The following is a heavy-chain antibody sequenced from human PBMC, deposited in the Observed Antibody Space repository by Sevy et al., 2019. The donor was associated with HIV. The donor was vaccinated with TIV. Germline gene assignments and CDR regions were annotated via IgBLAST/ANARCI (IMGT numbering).Heavy chain of an antibody. Sequence: GGSLRLSCAASGFSVNSNYMTWVRQAPGKGLEWVAVIWYDGTDKYYADSVQGRFTISRDNSKNTLYLQMNSLRVEDTAVYYCARYWGRDGHSIDYWGQGTLVTVSS. CDR1: GFSVNSNY. CDR2: IWYDGTDK. CDR3: ARYWGRDGHSIDY. D-gene: IGHD3-16*01. J-gene: IGHJ4*02. V-gene: IGHV3-33*08.